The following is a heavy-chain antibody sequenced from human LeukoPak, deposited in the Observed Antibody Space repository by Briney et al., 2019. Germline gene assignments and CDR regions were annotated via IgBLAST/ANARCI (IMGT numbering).Heavy chain of an antibody. D-gene: IGHD1-26*01. CDR3: ARDTNVEFVEWAPLFDY. CDR2: IKQDGSEK. Sequence: GGSLRLSCAASGFTFSSYWMSWVRQAPGEGLEWVANIKQDGSEKYYVDSVKGRFTISRDNAKNSLYLQMNSLRAEDTAVYYCARDTNVEFVEWAPLFDYWGQGTLVTVSS. J-gene: IGHJ4*02. V-gene: IGHV3-7*01. CDR1: GFTFSSYW.